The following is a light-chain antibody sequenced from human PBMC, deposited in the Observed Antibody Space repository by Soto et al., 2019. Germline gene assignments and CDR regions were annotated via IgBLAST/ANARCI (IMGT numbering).Light chain of an antibody. CDR3: TSYAGNDKHV. V-gene: IGLV2-8*01. Sequence: QSVLTQPPSASGSPGQSVTISCTGTSSDVGDYFYVSWYQQHPGKPPKLLIYEITQRPSGVPDRFTASRSGNTASLTISGLQADDEADYYCTSYAGNDKHVFGTGTKVTVL. CDR1: SSDVGDYFY. J-gene: IGLJ1*01. CDR2: EIT.